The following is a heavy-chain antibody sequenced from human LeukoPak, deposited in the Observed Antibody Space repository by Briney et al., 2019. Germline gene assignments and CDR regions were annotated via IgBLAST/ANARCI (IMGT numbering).Heavy chain of an antibody. CDR1: GGSISSYY. CDR3: ARHYVDIVATIHWYFDL. CDR2: IYYSGST. Sequence: PSETLSLACTVSGGSISSYYWSWIRQPPGKGLEWIGYIYYSGSTNYNPSLKSRVTISVDTSKNQFSLKLSSVTAADTAVYYCARHYVDIVATIHWYFDLWGQGTLVTVSS. J-gene: IGHJ2*01. V-gene: IGHV4-59*08. D-gene: IGHD5-12*01.